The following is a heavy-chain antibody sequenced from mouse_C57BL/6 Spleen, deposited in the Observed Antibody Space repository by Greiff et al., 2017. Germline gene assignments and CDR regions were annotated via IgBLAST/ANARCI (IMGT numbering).Heavy chain of an antibody. CDR3: ARNRGYYGRDAMDY. V-gene: IGHV2-2*01. Sequence: VKLQQSGPGLVQPSQSLSITCTVSGFSLTSYGVHWVRQSPGKGLEWLGVIWSGGNPDYNAAFISSLSISKDNSKRQVFFKMNSLQADDTAIYYSARNRGYYGRDAMDYGGQGTSVTVSS. J-gene: IGHJ4*01. CDR2: IWSGGNP. D-gene: IGHD1-1*01. CDR1: GFSLTSYG.